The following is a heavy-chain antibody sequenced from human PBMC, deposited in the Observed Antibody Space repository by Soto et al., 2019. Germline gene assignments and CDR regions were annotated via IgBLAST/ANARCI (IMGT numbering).Heavy chain of an antibody. CDR2: INHSGST. CDR3: GRVSLLWRAFDI. CDR1: GGSFSGYY. D-gene: IGHD2-21*01. V-gene: IGHV4-34*01. Sequence: PSETLSLTCAVYGGSFSGYYWSWIRQPPGKGLEWIGEINHSGSTNYNPSLKSRVTISVDTSKNQFSLKLSSVTAADTAVYYCGRVSLLWRAFDIWGQGTMVTVS. J-gene: IGHJ3*02.